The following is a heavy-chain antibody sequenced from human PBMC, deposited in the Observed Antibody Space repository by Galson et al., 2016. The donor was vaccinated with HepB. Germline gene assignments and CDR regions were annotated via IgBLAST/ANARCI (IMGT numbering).Heavy chain of an antibody. CDR2: INPSGDRT. CDR1: GDSFTNYY. V-gene: IGHV1-46*01. CDR3: AIWDGVMTTTLDYFDS. Sequence: SVKVSCKASGDSFTNYYIHWVYWVRQAPGQGLEWMGIINPSGDRTNYAQKFQGRVTMTSSTSTRTVYMELSSLRFEDTAVYYCAIWDGVMTTTLDYFDSWGQGTLLTVSS. J-gene: IGHJ4*02. D-gene: IGHD2-21*02.